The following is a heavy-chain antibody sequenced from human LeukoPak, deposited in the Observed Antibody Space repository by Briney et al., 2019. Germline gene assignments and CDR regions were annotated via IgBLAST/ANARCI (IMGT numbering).Heavy chain of an antibody. CDR3: ARLVSSSWYYDY. CDR1: GGSISSYY. D-gene: IGHD6-13*01. V-gene: IGHV4-59*08. CDR2: IYYSGST. J-gene: IGHJ4*02. Sequence: SETLSLTCIVSGGSISSYYWSWIRQPPGKGLEWIGYIYYSGSTNYNPSLKSRVTISVDTSKNQFSLKLSSVTAADTAVYYCARLVSSSWYYDYWGQGTLVTVSS.